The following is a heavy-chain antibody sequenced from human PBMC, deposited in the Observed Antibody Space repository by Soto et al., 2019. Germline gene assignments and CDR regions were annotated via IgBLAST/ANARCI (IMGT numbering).Heavy chain of an antibody. V-gene: IGHV2-5*02. CDR3: AHLTYYFDSSAYYGYFDL. D-gene: IGHD3-22*01. Sequence: QITLKESGPTLVKPTQTLTLTCTFSGFSLSTSGVGVGWIRQPPGKALEWLALIYWDDDKRYSPSLKSRLTIPKDTSKNQVVLTMTNMDPVDTATYYCAHLTYYFDSSAYYGYFDLWGRGTLVPVSS. CDR1: GFSLSTSGVG. J-gene: IGHJ2*01. CDR2: IYWDDDK.